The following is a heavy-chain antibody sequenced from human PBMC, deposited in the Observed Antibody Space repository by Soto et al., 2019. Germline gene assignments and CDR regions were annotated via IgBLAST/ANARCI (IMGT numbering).Heavy chain of an antibody. CDR2: ISSSSSYI. CDR1: GFTFSSYS. Sequence: GGSLRLSCAASGFTFSSYSMNWVRQAPGKGLEWVSSISSSSSYIYYADSVKGRFTISRDNAKNSLYLQMNSLRAEDTAVYYCASRAAIFVYFDYWGQGTLVTVS. J-gene: IGHJ4*02. CDR3: ASRAAIFVYFDY. D-gene: IGHD2-2*01. V-gene: IGHV3-21*01.